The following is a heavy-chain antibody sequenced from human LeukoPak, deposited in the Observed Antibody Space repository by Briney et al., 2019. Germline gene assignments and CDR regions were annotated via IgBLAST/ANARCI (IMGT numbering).Heavy chain of an antibody. CDR2: IYSGGST. CDR1: GFTVSSNY. Sequence: GGSLRLSCAASGFTVSSNYMSWVRQAPGQGLEWVSVIYSGGSTYYADSVKGRFTISRDNSKNTLYLQMNSLRAEDTAVYYCARGGGGFWSGYYANWFDPWGQGTLVTVSS. D-gene: IGHD3-3*01. CDR3: ARGGGGFWSGYYANWFDP. J-gene: IGHJ5*02. V-gene: IGHV3-66*02.